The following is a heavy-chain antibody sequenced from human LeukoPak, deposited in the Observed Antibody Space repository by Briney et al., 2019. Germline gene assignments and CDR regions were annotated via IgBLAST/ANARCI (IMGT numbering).Heavy chain of an antibody. V-gene: IGHV3-48*03. CDR2: ISSSDSTI. CDR3: ARVFYQYAMHV. Sequence: GGSLRLSCAASGFTFSSYDMNWVRQAPGKGLEGVSYISSSDSTIYYADSVKGGFTISRDNAKTSLYLQMNSLRAEDTAVYYCARVFYQYAMHVWGQGTTVTLSS. CDR1: GFTFSSYD. J-gene: IGHJ6*02.